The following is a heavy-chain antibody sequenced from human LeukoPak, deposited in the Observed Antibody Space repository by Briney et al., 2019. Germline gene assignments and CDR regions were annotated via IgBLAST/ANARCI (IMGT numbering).Heavy chain of an antibody. CDR3: TRYRDIVVVPAAIVDY. CDR1: GFTFGDYA. CDR2: IRSKAYGGTT. Sequence: PGGSLRLSCTASGFTFGDYAMIWVRQAPGKGLEWVGFIRSKAYGGTTEYAASVKGRFTISRDDSKSIAYLQMNSLKTEDTAVYYCTRYRDIVVVPAAIVDYWGQGTLVTVSS. V-gene: IGHV3-49*04. D-gene: IGHD2-2*01. J-gene: IGHJ4*02.